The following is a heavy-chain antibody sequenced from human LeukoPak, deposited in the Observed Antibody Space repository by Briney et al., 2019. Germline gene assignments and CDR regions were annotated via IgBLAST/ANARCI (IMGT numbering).Heavy chain of an antibody. J-gene: IGHJ5*02. CDR2: ISAYNGNT. CDR1: GYTFTSYG. Sequence: XCKAXGYTFTSYGISWVRQAPGQGLEWMGWISAYNGNTNYAQKLQGRVTMTTDTSTSTAYMELRSLRSDDTAVYYCARVSATVESFDPWGQGTLVTVSS. CDR3: ARVSATVESFDP. V-gene: IGHV1-18*01. D-gene: IGHD4-11*01.